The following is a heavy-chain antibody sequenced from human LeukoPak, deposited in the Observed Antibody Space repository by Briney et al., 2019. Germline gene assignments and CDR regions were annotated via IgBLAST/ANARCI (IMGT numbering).Heavy chain of an antibody. CDR3: ARSGHRRYYYASGPDY. D-gene: IGHD3-10*01. CDR2: ISTYNGNT. Sequence: ASVKVSCKASGYTFTSYDINWVRQATGQGLEWMGWISTYNGNTKYTQNLQGRVTMTTDTSTSTAYMDLTSLRSDDTAVYYCARSGHRRYYYASGPDYWGQGTLVTVSS. CDR1: GYTFTSYD. V-gene: IGHV1-18*01. J-gene: IGHJ4*02.